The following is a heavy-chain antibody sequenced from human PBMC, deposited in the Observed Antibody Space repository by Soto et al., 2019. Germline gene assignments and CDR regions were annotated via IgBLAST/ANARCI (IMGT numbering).Heavy chain of an antibody. D-gene: IGHD6-19*01. J-gene: IGHJ5*02. CDR3: ARGPGRFVAGTNAKYNWFDP. CDR1: GGSFSGYY. Sequence: QVQLQQWGAGLLKPSETLSLTCAVYGGSFSGYYWSWIRQPPGKGLEWIGEINHSGSTNYNPSLKSRVTISLDTSKNQFSLKRSSVTAADTAVYYCARGPGRFVAGTNAKYNWFDPWGQGTLVTVSS. CDR2: INHSGST. V-gene: IGHV4-34*01.